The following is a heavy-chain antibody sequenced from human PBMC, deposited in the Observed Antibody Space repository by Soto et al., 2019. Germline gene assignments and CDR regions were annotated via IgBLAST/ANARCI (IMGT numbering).Heavy chain of an antibody. CDR3: ARAIGEDKEDY. CDR1: GFTFSSYW. CDR2: IKEDGSEK. Sequence: EVQLVESGRGLVQPWGSLRLSFAASGFTFSSYWMSWVRQAPGKVLAGVANIKEDGSEKYYVDSVKGRFTISRDNANNSRYLQMNSLRSEDTAGYYCARAIGEDKEDYCGEGTLVTVAS. V-gene: IGHV3-7*04. D-gene: IGHD2-15*01. J-gene: IGHJ4*02.